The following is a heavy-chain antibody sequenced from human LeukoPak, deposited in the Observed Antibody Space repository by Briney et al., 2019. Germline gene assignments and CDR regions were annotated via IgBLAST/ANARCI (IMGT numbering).Heavy chain of an antibody. CDR3: ARDRSIRTLIYYDSSGY. CDR1: GFTFSSYA. Sequence: GGSLRLSCAASGFTFSSYAMSWVRQAPGKGLEWVSAISGSGGSTYYADSVKGRFTISRDNSKNTLYLQMNSLRAEDTAVYYCARDRSIRTLIYYDSSGYWGQGTLVTVSS. D-gene: IGHD3-22*01. J-gene: IGHJ4*02. V-gene: IGHV3-23*01. CDR2: ISGSGGST.